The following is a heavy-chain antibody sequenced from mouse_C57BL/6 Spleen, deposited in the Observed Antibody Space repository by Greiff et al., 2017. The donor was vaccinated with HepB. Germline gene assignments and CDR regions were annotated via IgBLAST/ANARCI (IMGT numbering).Heavy chain of an antibody. CDR1: GYTFTSYW. J-gene: IGHJ1*03. CDR3: ARRGDYGSREWYFDV. D-gene: IGHD1-1*01. V-gene: IGHV1-72*01. Sequence: QVHVKQPGAELVKPGASVKLSCKASGYTFTSYWMHWVKQRPGRGLEWIGRIDPNSGGTKYNEKFKSKATLTVDKPSSTAYMQLSSLTSEDSAVYYCARRGDYGSREWYFDVWGTGTTVTVSS. CDR2: IDPNSGGT.